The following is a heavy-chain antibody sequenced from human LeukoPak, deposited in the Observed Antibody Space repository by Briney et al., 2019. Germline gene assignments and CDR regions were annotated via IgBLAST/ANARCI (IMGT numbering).Heavy chain of an antibody. J-gene: IGHJ4*02. V-gene: IGHV1-8*01. CDR2: MNSNSGNT. D-gene: IGHD3-10*01. CDR3: ARAVRGAMVRGVIGYYFDY. CDR1: GYTFTSYD. Sequence: ASVKVSCKASGYTFTSYDINWVRQATGQGREWMGWMNSNSGNTGYAQKFQGRVTMTRNTSISTAYMELSSLRSEDTAVYYCARAVRGAMVRGVIGYYFDYWGQGTLVTVSS.